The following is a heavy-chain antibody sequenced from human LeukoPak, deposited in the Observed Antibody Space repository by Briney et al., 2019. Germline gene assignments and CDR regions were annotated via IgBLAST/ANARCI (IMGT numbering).Heavy chain of an antibody. Sequence: GGSLRLSCAASGFTVSSNYMSWVRQALGKGLEWVSVIYSGGSTYYADSVKGRFTISRDNSKNTLYLQMNSLRAEDTAVYYCARDRSSGYYWFDYWGQGTLVTVSS. J-gene: IGHJ4*02. D-gene: IGHD3-22*01. CDR3: ARDRSSGYYWFDY. V-gene: IGHV3-66*02. CDR1: GFTVSSNY. CDR2: IYSGGST.